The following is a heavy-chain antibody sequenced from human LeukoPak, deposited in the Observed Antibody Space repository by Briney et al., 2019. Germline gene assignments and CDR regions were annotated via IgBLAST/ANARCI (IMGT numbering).Heavy chain of an antibody. D-gene: IGHD3-22*01. Sequence: SETLSLTCTVSGGSTSSYYWSWIRQPPGKGLEWIGYIYYSGSTNYNPSLKSRVTISVDTSKNQFSLKLSSVTAADTAVYYCARGDFDYYDSSGYFGYWGQGTLVTVSS. CDR1: GGSTSSYY. J-gene: IGHJ4*02. V-gene: IGHV4-59*01. CDR2: IYYSGST. CDR3: ARGDFDYYDSSGYFGY.